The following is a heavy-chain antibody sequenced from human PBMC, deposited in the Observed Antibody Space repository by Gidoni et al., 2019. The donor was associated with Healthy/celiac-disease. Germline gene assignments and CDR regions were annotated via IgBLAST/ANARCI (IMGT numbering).Heavy chain of an antibody. V-gene: IGHV3-23*01. CDR1: GFTFRSYA. Sequence: EVQLLESGGGLVQPGGSLRLSCAASGFTFRSYAMRWVRQAPGKGLEWVSAISGSGGSTYYADSVKGRFTISRDNSKNTLYLQMNSLRAEDTAVYYCAKEIGGSGSYSSGAFDIWGQGTMVTVSS. D-gene: IGHD3-10*01. CDR2: ISGSGGST. CDR3: AKEIGGSGSYSSGAFDI. J-gene: IGHJ3*02.